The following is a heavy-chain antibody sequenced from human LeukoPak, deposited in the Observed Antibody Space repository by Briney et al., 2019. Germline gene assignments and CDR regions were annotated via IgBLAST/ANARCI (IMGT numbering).Heavy chain of an antibody. D-gene: IGHD3-16*02. V-gene: IGHV3-11*01. J-gene: IGHJ3*02. CDR3: ARDENMITFGGVISDAFDI. CDR2: TSSSGSTI. Sequence: GGSLRLSCAASGFTFSDYYMSWIRQAPGKGLESVSYTSSSGSTIYYADSVKGRFTISRDNAKNSLYLQMNSLRAEDTAVYYCARDENMITFGGVISDAFDIWGQGTMVTVSS. CDR1: GFTFSDYY.